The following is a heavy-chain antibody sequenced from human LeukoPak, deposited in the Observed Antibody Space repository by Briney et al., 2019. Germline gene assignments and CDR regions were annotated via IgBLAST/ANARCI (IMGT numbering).Heavy chain of an antibody. CDR3: GKDPNGDYIGAFDF. Sequence: PGRSLRLSCVASGLAFRNYAMTWVRQAPGKGLEWVSVIRGSGGDIRYADSVKGRFTISRDNSVNTLYLQMNSLRAEDTAVYYCGKDPNGDYIGAFDFWGQGTMVTVSS. D-gene: IGHD4-17*01. CDR1: GLAFRNYA. V-gene: IGHV3-23*01. CDR2: IRGSGGDI. J-gene: IGHJ3*01.